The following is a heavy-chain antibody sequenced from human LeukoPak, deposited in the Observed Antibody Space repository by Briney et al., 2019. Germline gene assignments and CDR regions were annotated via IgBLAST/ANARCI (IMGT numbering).Heavy chain of an antibody. CDR3: ARTGSERLGELSFLMPFYVVY. Sequence: TASETLSLTCTVSGYSISSGYYWGWIRQPPGKGLEWIGSIYDSGSTYYNPSLKSRVTISVDTSKNQFSLKLSSVTAADTAVYYCARTGSERLGELSFLMPFYVVYWGQGTLVTVSS. CDR1: GYSISSGYY. J-gene: IGHJ4*02. D-gene: IGHD3-16*02. V-gene: IGHV4-38-2*02. CDR2: IYDSGST.